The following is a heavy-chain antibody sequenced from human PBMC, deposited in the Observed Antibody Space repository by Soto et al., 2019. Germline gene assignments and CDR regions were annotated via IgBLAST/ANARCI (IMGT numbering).Heavy chain of an antibody. CDR2: ISGGGGTT. D-gene: IGHD3-9*01. J-gene: IGHJ6*02. CDR1: GFTFSSYA. Sequence: EVQLLESGGGLVQPGGSLRLSCAASGFTFSSYAMSWVRQAPGKGLEWVSAISGGGGTTYYADSVKGRFTISRDNSKNTLYLQMNSLRAEDTAVYYCAKNVSGITIFGGMDVWGQGTTVTVSS. CDR3: AKNVSGITIFGGMDV. V-gene: IGHV3-23*01.